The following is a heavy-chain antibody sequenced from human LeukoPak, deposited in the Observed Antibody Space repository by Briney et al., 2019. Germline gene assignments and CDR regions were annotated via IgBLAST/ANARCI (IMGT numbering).Heavy chain of an antibody. CDR1: GFSVSSNF. J-gene: IGHJ4*02. CDR3: VRDSDTFGFDH. Sequence: GGSLRLSCAASGFSVSSNFMSWVRQAPGKGLEWVSVIYSIGSTYYADSVKGRFTISRDNSKSTLYLQMDSLRAEDTAVYYYVRDSDTFGFDHWGQGTLVTVSS. V-gene: IGHV3-53*01. D-gene: IGHD5-18*01. CDR2: IYSIGST.